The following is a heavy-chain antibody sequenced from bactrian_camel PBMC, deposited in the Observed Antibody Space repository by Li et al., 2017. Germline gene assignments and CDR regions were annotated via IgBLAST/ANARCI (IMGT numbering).Heavy chain of an antibody. CDR2: ICSIA. V-gene: IGHV3-3*01. J-gene: IGHJ4*01. CDR3: AAAVGVRCDTADFVH. Sequence: HVQLVESGGGSVQAGGFLRLSCVASSDAFSNLYAGWFRQAPGKEREGVASICSIAVYADSVKGRFTISRDNAKNTVYLQMISLKPEDTAMYNCAAAVGVRCDTADFVHRGQGTQVTVS. CDR1: SDAFSNLY. D-gene: IGHD6*01.